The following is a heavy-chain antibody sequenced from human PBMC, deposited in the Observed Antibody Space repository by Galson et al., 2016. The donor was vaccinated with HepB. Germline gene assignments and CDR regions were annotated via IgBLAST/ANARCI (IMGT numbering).Heavy chain of an antibody. V-gene: IGHV3-7*01. CDR2: IKQDGSEK. J-gene: IGHJ4*02. Sequence: SLRLSCAASGFTFSSFWMSWVRQAPGKGLEWVANIKQDGSEKHYADSVKGLFTISRDNANHSVYLQLNSLRAEDTAVYYCARERDFPDGHPDPVDCGGQGTVVTVS. D-gene: IGHD2-21*01. CDR1: GFTFSSFW. CDR3: ARERDFPDGHPDPVDC.